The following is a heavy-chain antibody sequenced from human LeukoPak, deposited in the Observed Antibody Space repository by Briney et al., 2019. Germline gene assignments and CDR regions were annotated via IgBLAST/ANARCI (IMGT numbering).Heavy chain of an antibody. D-gene: IGHD3-16*01. CDR2: ITNSSTYI. J-gene: IGHJ2*01. Sequence: PGGSLRLSCAASGFTFSSYSMNWVRQAPGRGLEWVSCITNSSTYIYYAGSVKGRFTISRENAKNYVYLQMNSVTAGDTAVYYCARTSYTTVWGTWYFDLWGRGTLVTVSP. CDR3: ARTSYTTVWGTWYFDL. CDR1: GFTFSSYS. V-gene: IGHV3-21*01.